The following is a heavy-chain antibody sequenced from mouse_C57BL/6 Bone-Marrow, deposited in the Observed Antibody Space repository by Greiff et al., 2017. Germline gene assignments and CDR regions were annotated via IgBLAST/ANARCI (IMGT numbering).Heavy chain of an antibody. CDR2: IHPNSGST. J-gene: IGHJ4*01. Sequence: VQLQQPGAELVKPGASVKLSCKASGYTFTSYWMHWVKQRPGQGLEWIGMIHPNSGSTNYNEKFKSKATLTVDKSSSTAYMQLSSLTSEDSAVYYCARSRYGYDDLYAMDYWGQGTSVTVSS. D-gene: IGHD2-2*01. CDR1: GYTFTSYW. CDR3: ARSRYGYDDLYAMDY. V-gene: IGHV1-64*01.